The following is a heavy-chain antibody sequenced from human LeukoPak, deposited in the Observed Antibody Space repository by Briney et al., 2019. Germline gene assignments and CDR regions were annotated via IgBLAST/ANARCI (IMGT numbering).Heavy chain of an antibody. J-gene: IGHJ3*02. CDR2: ISAYNGNT. D-gene: IGHD2-8*02. Sequence: ASVKVSCKASGYTFNSYGLSWVRQAPGQGLEWMGWISAYNGNTNYAQQLQGRVTMTTDTSTSTAYMELRSLRSDDTAAYYCARVLVVLGWDAFDIWGQGTMVTFSS. CDR3: ARVLVVLGWDAFDI. V-gene: IGHV1-18*01. CDR1: GYTFNSYG.